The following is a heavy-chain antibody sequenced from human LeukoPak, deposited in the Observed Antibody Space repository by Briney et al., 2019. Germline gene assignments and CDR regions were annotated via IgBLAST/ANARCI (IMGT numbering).Heavy chain of an antibody. V-gene: IGHV3-23*01. CDR3: AKDKLGGSYLTVDY. D-gene: IGHD1-26*01. J-gene: IGHJ4*02. CDR2: ISGSGGST. CDR1: GFTVSSNY. Sequence: PGGSLRLSCAASGFTVSSNYMSWVRQAPGKGLEWVSAISGSGGSTYYADSVKGRFTISRDNSKNMLYLQMNSLRAEDTAVYYCAKDKLGGSYLTVDYWGQGTLVTVSS.